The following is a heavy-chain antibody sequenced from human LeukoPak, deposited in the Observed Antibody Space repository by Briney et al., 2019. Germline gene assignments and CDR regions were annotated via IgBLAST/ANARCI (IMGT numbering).Heavy chain of an antibody. CDR2: ISYDGSNK. V-gene: IGHV3-30-3*01. D-gene: IGHD3-16*02. J-gene: IGHJ4*02. CDR1: GFTLSSYA. CDR3: ASATSVSLIDY. Sequence: PGGSLRLSCAASGFTLSSYAMHWVRQAPGKGLEWVAVISYDGSNKYYADSVKGRFTISRDNSKNTLYLQMNSLRAEDTAVYYCASATSVSLIDYWGQGTLVTVSS.